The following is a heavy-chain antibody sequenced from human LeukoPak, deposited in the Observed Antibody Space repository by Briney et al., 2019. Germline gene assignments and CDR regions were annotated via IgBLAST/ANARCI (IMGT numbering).Heavy chain of an antibody. V-gene: IGHV4-31*03. CDR3: ARADGTIYYFDS. D-gene: IGHD5-24*01. CDR1: GGSISSRAYY. Sequence: SETLSLTCTVSGGSISSRAYYWSWIRQHPGKGPEWIGYIYYSGSTYYNPSLKSRVIISLNTSKTQFSLKLSSVTAADSAVYYCARADGTIYYFDSWGQGTVVTVSS. J-gene: IGHJ4*02. CDR2: IYYSGST.